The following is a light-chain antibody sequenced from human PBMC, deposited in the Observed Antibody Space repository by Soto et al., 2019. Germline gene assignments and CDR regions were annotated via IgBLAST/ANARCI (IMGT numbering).Light chain of an antibody. Sequence: QSALTQPPSVSGSPGQSITISCTGTSSDVGSYNLVSWYQQHPGKAPKLMIYEVSKRASGVSTRFSGSKSGNTASLTISALEDEDEADYYCCSYAAAGVVFGGGTKLTVL. V-gene: IGLV2-23*02. CDR1: SSDVGSYNL. CDR2: EVS. CDR3: CSYAAAGVV. J-gene: IGLJ2*01.